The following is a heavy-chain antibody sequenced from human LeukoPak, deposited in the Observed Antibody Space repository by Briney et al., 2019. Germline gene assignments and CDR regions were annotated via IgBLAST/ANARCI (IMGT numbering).Heavy chain of an antibody. Sequence: GASLKISCKGSGYSFTSYWIGWVRQMPGKGLEWMGIIYPGDSDTRYSPSFQGQVTISADKSISTAYLQWSSLKASDTAMYYCARQWGRYCSSTSCYADYWGQGTLVTVSS. J-gene: IGHJ4*02. V-gene: IGHV5-51*01. CDR2: IYPGDSDT. D-gene: IGHD2-2*01. CDR3: ARQWGRYCSSTSCYADY. CDR1: GYSFTSYW.